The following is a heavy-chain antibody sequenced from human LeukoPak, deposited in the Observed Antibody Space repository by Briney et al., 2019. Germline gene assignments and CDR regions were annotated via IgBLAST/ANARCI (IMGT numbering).Heavy chain of an antibody. CDR1: GGSINTYY. CDR2: IYYSGTT. CDR3: ARGPSTIWFDP. V-gene: IGHV4-59*01. D-gene: IGHD2-2*01. Sequence: PSETLSLTRTVSGGSINTYYWSWIRQPPGKGLEWIGYIYYSGTTDYNPSLKSRVTISVDTSKNQFSLNLTSVTAADTAVYYCARGPSTIWFDPWGQGTLVTVSS. J-gene: IGHJ5*02.